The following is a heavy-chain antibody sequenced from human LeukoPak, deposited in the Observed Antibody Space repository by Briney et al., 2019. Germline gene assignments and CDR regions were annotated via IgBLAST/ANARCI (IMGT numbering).Heavy chain of an antibody. CDR3: VSFYETY. V-gene: IGHV3-74*01. CDR2: INSDGSWT. J-gene: IGHJ4*02. D-gene: IGHD2/OR15-2a*01. Sequence: GGSLRLSCAASGFTFSSYWMHWVRQVPGKGLVWVSHINSDGSWTSYADSVKGRFTISKDNAKNTVYLQMNSLRAEDTAVYYCVSFYETYWGRGTLVTASS. CDR1: GFTFSSYW.